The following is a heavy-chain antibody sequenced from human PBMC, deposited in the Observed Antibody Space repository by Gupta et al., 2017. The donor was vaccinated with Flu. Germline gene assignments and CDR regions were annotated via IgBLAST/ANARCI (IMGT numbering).Heavy chain of an antibody. V-gene: IGHV3-74*01. D-gene: IGHD2-21*01. CDR1: NTFW. CDR3: ARGGDYSPDNAFHI. CDR2: ISNDGTSR. Sequence: NTFWMHWFREVPGKGLLWVSRISNDGTSRDYADSVKGRFTISRDDAKNALYLQMNSLRADDTAVYYCARGGDYSPDNAFHIWGQGTMVTVSS. J-gene: IGHJ3*02.